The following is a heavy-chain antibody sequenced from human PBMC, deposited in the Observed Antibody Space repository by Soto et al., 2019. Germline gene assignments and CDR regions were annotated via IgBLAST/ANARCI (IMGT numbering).Heavy chain of an antibody. CDR2: IKFDGSEK. V-gene: IGHV3-7*03. CDR1: GFTFSDYW. J-gene: IGHJ4*02. D-gene: IGHD2-2*01. Sequence: PGGSLRLSCEASGFTFSDYWMSWVRQAQGKGPEWVANIKFDGSEKQYVDSVRGRLTICRDNSRSYMSVQMNSLRAGDTAVYYCVKDGGYCSCSTCYAPRNHYFDSWGQGTLVTVSS. CDR3: VKDGGYCSCSTCYAPRNHYFDS.